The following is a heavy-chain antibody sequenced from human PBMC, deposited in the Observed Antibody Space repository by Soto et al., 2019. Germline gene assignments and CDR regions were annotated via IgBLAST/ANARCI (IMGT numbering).Heavy chain of an antibody. Sequence: QVQLQESGPGLVKPSGTLSLTCAVSGGSISSSNWWSWVRQPPGKGLEWIGEIYHSGSTNYNPSLKSRVTISVDKSKNQFSLKLSSVTAADTAVYYCARGQLLWFGEFARSSGMDVWGQGTTVTVSS. J-gene: IGHJ6*02. V-gene: IGHV4-4*02. CDR3: ARGQLLWFGEFARSSGMDV. CDR1: GGSISSSNW. D-gene: IGHD3-10*01. CDR2: IYHSGST.